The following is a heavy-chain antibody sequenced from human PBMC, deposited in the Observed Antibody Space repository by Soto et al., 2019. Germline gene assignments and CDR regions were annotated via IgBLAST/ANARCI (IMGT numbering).Heavy chain of an antibody. Sequence: QVQLQESGPGLVKPSETLSLTCTVSGRSISSYYWSWVRQPPGKGLEWVGYIYYSGSTNYNPSLKSRGTISVGTSKNHCSLKLISVTAADTAVYYCARQDITMVRGSGYYYMDVWGKGTTVTVSS. J-gene: IGHJ6*03. CDR2: IYYSGST. CDR1: GRSISSYY. CDR3: ARQDITMVRGSGYYYMDV. V-gene: IGHV4-59*08. D-gene: IGHD3-10*01.